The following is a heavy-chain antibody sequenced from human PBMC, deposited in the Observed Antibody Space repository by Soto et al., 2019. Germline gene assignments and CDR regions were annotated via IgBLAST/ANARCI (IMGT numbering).Heavy chain of an antibody. CDR2: INHSGST. Sequence: QVQLQQWGAGLLKPSETLSLTCAVYGGSFSGYYWSWIRQPPGKGLEWIGEINHSGSTNYNPSLKSRVTISVDTSKNQFSLKLSSVTAADTAVYYCASLETTPYSSSWYVGYYYYGMDVWGQGTTVTVSS. CDR1: GGSFSGYY. CDR3: ASLETTPYSSSWYVGYYYYGMDV. V-gene: IGHV4-34*01. D-gene: IGHD6-13*01. J-gene: IGHJ6*02.